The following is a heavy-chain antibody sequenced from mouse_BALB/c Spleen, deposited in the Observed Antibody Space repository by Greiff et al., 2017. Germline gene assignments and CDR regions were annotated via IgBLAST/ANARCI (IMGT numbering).Heavy chain of an antibody. CDR3: ARYNKLATDY. Sequence: EVKVVESGGGLVKLGGSLKLSCAASGFTFSSYYMSWVRQTPEKRLELVAAINSNGGSTYYPDTVKGRFTISRDNAKNTLYLQMSSLKSEDTALYYCARYNKLATDYWGQGTSVTVSS. D-gene: IGHD1-3*01. V-gene: IGHV5-6-2*01. CDR1: GFTFSSYY. J-gene: IGHJ4*01. CDR2: INSNGGST.